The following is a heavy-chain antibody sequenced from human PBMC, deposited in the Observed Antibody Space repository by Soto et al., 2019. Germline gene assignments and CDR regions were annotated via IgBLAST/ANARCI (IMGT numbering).Heavy chain of an antibody. CDR1: GGSISSYY. D-gene: IGHD3-22*01. Sequence: SETLSLTCTVSGGSISSYYWSWIRQPPGKGLEWIGYIYYSGSTNYNPSLKSRVTISVDTSKNQFSLKLSSVTAADTAVYYCARAGGEYYDSSGLYGMDVWGQGTTVTVSS. J-gene: IGHJ6*02. V-gene: IGHV4-59*08. CDR2: IYYSGST. CDR3: ARAGGEYYDSSGLYGMDV.